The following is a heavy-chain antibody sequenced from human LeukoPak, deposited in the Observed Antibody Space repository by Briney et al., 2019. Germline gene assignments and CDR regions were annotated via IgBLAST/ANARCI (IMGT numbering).Heavy chain of an antibody. CDR1: GYTFTSYY. Sequence: ASVKVSCKASGYTFTSYYMHWVRQAPGQGLEWMGIINPSGGSTSYAQKFQGRVTMTRDMSTSTVYMELSSLRSEDTAVCYCARDLGKYYYDSSGYYLPGYWGQGTLVTVSS. V-gene: IGHV1-46*01. CDR3: ARDLGKYYYDSSGYYLPGY. J-gene: IGHJ4*02. D-gene: IGHD3-22*01. CDR2: INPSGGST.